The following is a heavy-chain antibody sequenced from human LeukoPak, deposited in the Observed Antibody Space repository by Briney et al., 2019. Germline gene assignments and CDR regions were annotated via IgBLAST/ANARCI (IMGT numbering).Heavy chain of an antibody. D-gene: IGHD6-13*01. CDR1: GFTFSTYE. Sequence: GGSLRLSCAASGFTFSTYEMNWVRQAPGKGLEWVSAISGSGGSTYYADSVKGRFTISRDNAKNPLYLQMNSLRAEDTAVYYCARVRSSSWYSEGAFDIWGQGTMVTVSS. J-gene: IGHJ3*02. CDR2: ISGSGGST. CDR3: ARVRSSSWYSEGAFDI. V-gene: IGHV3-48*03.